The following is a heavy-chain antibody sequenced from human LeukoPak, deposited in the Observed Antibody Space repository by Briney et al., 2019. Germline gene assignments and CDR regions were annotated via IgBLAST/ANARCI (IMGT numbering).Heavy chain of an antibody. CDR2: IWYDGSNK. Sequence: QPGRSLRLSCAASGFTFSSYGMHWVRQAPGKGLEWVAVIWYDGSNKYYADSVKGRFTISRDNSKNTLYLQMNSLRAEDTAVYYCARELRITIFGVVIKPSFYYYGMDVWGQGTTVTVSS. CDR3: ARELRITIFGVVIKPSFYYYGMDV. J-gene: IGHJ6*02. CDR1: GFTFSSYG. V-gene: IGHV3-33*01. D-gene: IGHD3-3*01.